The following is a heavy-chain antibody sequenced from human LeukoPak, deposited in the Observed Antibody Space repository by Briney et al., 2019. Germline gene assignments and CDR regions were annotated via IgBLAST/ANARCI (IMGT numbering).Heavy chain of an antibody. CDR2: AYSRSRGGR. CDR1: GDSVSSNSVA. V-gene: IGHV6-1*01. J-gene: IGHJ3*02. CDR3: ARGTNSTFDI. D-gene: IGHD1-7*01. Sequence: SQILSLSCAISGDSVSSNSVARNWIRQSPSRGLEWLGRAYSRSRGGRDYAISVRSRINIDTDTSRNQFSLQLSSVTPEDTAVYYCARGTNSTFDIWGQGTMVTVSS.